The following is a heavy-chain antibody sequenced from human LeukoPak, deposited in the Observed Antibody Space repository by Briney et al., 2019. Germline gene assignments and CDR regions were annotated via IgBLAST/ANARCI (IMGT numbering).Heavy chain of an antibody. D-gene: IGHD1-26*01. CDR2: ISGSGGST. V-gene: IGHV3-23*01. Sequence: GGSLRLSCAASGFTFSSYAMSWVRQAPGKGLEWVSAISGSGGSTYYADSVKGRFTISRDNSKNTLYLQMNSLRAEDTAVYYCASYSGGHYYYYYGMDVWGQGTTVTVSS. CDR3: ASYSGGHYYYYYGMDV. J-gene: IGHJ6*02. CDR1: GFTFSSYA.